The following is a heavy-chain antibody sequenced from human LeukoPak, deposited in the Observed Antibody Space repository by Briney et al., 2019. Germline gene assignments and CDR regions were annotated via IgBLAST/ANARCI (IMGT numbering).Heavy chain of an antibody. V-gene: IGHV3-33*01. J-gene: IGHJ4*02. CDR3: ARGEGSYSAHFDY. CDR2: KWYDGNNT. CDR1: GFTFSSYG. D-gene: IGHD1-26*01. Sequence: PGVSLRLSCAASGFTFSSYGMHWVRQAPAKGLEWVAAKWYDGNNTYYADSVKGRFTISRDNSKNTLYLQMNSLRAEDTAMYYCARGEGSYSAHFDYWGQGTLVTVSS.